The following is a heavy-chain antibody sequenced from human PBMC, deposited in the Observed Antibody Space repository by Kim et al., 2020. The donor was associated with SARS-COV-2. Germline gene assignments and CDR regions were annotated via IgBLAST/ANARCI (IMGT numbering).Heavy chain of an antibody. CDR1: GYTLTELS. J-gene: IGHJ6*02. V-gene: IGHV1-24*01. D-gene: IGHD1-26*01. CDR2: FDPEDGET. Sequence: ASVKVSCKVSGYTLTELSMHWVRQAPGKGLEWMGGFDPEDGETIYAQKFQGRVTMTEDTSTDTAYMELSSLRSEDTAVYYCATDVWELPPYYYYYGMDVWGQGTTVTVSS. CDR3: ATDVWELPPYYYYYGMDV.